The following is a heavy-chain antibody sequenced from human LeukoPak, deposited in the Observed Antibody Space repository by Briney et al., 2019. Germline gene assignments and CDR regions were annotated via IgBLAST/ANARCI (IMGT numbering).Heavy chain of an antibody. V-gene: IGHV1-18*04. Sequence: GASVKVSCKASGYTFTGYYMHWVRQAPGQGLEWMGWISAYNGNTNYAQKLQGRVTMTTDTSTSTAYMELRSLRSDDTAVYYCARDSSGWYGYYYYMDVWGKGTTVTVSS. D-gene: IGHD6-19*01. CDR1: GYTFTGYY. CDR3: ARDSSGWYGYYYYMDV. J-gene: IGHJ6*03. CDR2: ISAYNGNT.